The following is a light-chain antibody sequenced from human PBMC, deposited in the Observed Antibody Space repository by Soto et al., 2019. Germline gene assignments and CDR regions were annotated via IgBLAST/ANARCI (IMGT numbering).Light chain of an antibody. CDR3: QQYYTTPRT. J-gene: IGKJ1*01. V-gene: IGKV4-1*01. CDR2: CAS. CDR1: PSVLYSANNKNN. Sequence: DIVMTQSPDSLAVSLGERATLNCKSSPSVLYSANNKNNIAWYQQKPGQPPKLLIYCASTRVSVVPDRFSGSGSGTDFTLTISSLQAEDAAMYFCQQYYTTPRTFGQGTKLEIK.